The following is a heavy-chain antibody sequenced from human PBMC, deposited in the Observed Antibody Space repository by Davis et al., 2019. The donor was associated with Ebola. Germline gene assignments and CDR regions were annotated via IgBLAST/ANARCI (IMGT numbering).Heavy chain of an antibody. CDR2: IYYSGST. J-gene: IGHJ4*02. CDR1: GGSISSYY. D-gene: IGHD3-22*01. CDR3: ARDGPNYDVDY. Sequence: GSLRLSCTVSGGSISSYYWGWIRQPPGKGLEWIGYIYYSGSTNYNPSLKSRVTISVDTSKNQFSLKLSSVTAADTAVYYCARDGPNYDVDYWGQGTLVTVSS. V-gene: IGHV4-59*01.